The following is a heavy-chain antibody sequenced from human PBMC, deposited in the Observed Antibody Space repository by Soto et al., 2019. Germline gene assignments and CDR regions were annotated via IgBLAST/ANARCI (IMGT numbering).Heavy chain of an antibody. CDR3: ARGHCVSSSCHSLDS. Sequence: QVQLVQSGAEVKTPGSSVTVSCKASGDTSTPYAISWVRQAPGQGLEWLGGIIPIAGTPTYAQKFQGRVTISEDRSTSTTSMELTRLTSEDTAVYYCARGHCVSSSCHSLDSWGQGTPVTVSS. CDR2: IIPIAGTP. CDR1: GDTSTPYA. D-gene: IGHD2-21*01. J-gene: IGHJ4*02. V-gene: IGHV1-69*14.